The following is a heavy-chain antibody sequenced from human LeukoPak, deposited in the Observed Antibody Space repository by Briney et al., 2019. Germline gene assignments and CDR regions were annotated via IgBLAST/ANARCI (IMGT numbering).Heavy chain of an antibody. D-gene: IGHD3-22*01. Sequence: GGSLRLSYAASGFTFSSYGMHWVRQAPGKGLEWVSVIYSGGSTYYADSVKGRFTISRDNSKNTLYLQMNSLRAEDTAVYYCATDPYYYDSSGYSRHDYWGQGTLVTVSS. J-gene: IGHJ4*02. CDR1: GFTFSSYG. V-gene: IGHV3-66*01. CDR3: ATDPYYYDSSGYSRHDY. CDR2: IYSGGST.